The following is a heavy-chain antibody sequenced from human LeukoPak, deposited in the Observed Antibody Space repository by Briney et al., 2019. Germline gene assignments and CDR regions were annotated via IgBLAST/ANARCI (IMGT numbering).Heavy chain of an antibody. CDR1: GGSFSGYY. V-gene: IGHV4-34*01. J-gene: IGHJ4*02. D-gene: IGHD5-24*01. Sequence: PSETLSLTCAVYGGSFSGYYWSWIRQPPGKGLEWIGEINHSGSTNYNPSLKSRVTISVDTSKNQFSLKLSSVTAADTAVYYCARIVEMATSNWGQGTLVTVSS. CDR3: ARIVEMATSN. CDR2: INHSGST.